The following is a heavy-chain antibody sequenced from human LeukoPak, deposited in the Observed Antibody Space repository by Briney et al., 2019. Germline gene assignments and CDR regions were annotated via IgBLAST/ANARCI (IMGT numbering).Heavy chain of an antibody. Sequence: GGSLRLSCAASGFTFSSYSMNWVRQAPGKGLEWVSSISSSSSYIYYADSVKGRFTISRDNVKNSLYLQMNSLTAQDTAVYYCAKGNVAGRQRAPPKEWFDPWGQGTLVTVSS. V-gene: IGHV3-21*01. D-gene: IGHD6-6*01. CDR1: GFTFSSYS. CDR3: AKGNVAGRQRAPPKEWFDP. CDR2: ISSSSSYI. J-gene: IGHJ5*02.